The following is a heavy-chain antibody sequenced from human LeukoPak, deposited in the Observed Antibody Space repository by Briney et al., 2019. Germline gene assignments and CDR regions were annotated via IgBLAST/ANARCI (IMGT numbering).Heavy chain of an antibody. V-gene: IGHV3-23*01. CDR2: ISGSGGST. CDR1: GFTFSTYA. CDR3: AKVRASWYFDL. J-gene: IGHJ2*01. Sequence: GGSLRLSCAASGFTFSTYAMSWVRQAPGKGLEWVSAISGSGGSTYYADSVKGRFTISRDNSKNTLYLQMNSLRDEDTAVYYCAKVRASWYFDLWGRGTLVTVSS.